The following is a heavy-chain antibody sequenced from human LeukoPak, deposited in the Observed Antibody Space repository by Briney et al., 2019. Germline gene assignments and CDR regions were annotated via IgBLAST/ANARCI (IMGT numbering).Heavy chain of an antibody. V-gene: IGHV4-39*01. CDR2: IYYSGST. J-gene: IGHJ3*02. CDR1: GGSISSSSYY. CDR3: ARHGQKWLSAFDI. D-gene: IGHD3-22*01. Sequence: KPSETLSLTCTVSGGSISSSSYYWGWIRQPPGKGLEWIGTIYYSGSTYYNPSLKSRVTISVDTSKNQFSLKLSSVTAADTAVYYCARHGQKWLSAFDIWGQGTVVTVS.